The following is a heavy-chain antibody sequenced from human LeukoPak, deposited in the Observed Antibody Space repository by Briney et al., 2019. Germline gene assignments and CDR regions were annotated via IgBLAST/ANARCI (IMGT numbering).Heavy chain of an antibody. V-gene: IGHV3-23*01. CDR1: GFTFSNYA. Sequence: GGSLRLSCAASGFTFSNYAMSWVRQAAGKGLEWVSAISGSGGSTYYADSVKGRFATSRDNSKNTLYLQMNSLRAEDTAVYYCARGASYFDLWGRGTLVTVSS. CDR3: ARGASYFDL. CDR2: ISGSGGST. J-gene: IGHJ2*01.